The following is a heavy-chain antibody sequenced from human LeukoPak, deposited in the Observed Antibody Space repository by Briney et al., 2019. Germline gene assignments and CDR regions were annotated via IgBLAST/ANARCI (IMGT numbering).Heavy chain of an antibody. CDR1: GFTFSSYA. CDR2: INPNSGGT. J-gene: IGHJ4*02. Sequence: GGSLRLSCAASGFTFSSYAMHWVRQAPGQGLEWMGWINPNSGGTNYAQKFQGRVTMTRDTSISTAYMELSRLRSDDTAVYYCARDPKRRHCSSTSCPGGDYWGQGTLVTVSS. V-gene: IGHV1-2*02. D-gene: IGHD2-2*01. CDR3: ARDPKRRHCSSTSCPGGDY.